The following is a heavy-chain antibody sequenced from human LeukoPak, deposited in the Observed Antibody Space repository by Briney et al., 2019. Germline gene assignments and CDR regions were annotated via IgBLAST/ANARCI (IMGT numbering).Heavy chain of an antibody. J-gene: IGHJ4*02. Sequence: GRSLRLSCAASGFTFSSYGMHWVRQAPGKGLEWVAVMWNDGSDKYYTDSVKGRFTISRDNSMDTLYLQMNSLRTEDTAVYYCARGGGMATTIDFWGQGTLVTVSS. CDR3: ARGGGMATTIDF. D-gene: IGHD5-24*01. CDR2: MWNDGSDK. V-gene: IGHV3-33*01. CDR1: GFTFSSYG.